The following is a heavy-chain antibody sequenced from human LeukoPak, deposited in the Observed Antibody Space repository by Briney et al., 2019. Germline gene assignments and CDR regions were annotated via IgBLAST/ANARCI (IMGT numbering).Heavy chain of an antibody. V-gene: IGHV1-69*13. Sequence: SVKLSDTASGGTFSSYAISWVRQAPGQGLEWMGGIIPIFGTANYAQKFQGRVTITADESTSTAYMELSSLRSEDTAVYYCARSTNYYGSGSYGRFDYYYYGMDVLSRANTVTVSS. D-gene: IGHD3-10*01. CDR3: ARSTNYYGSGSYGRFDYYYYGMDV. J-gene: IGHJ6*02. CDR1: GGTFSSYA. CDR2: IIPIFGTA.